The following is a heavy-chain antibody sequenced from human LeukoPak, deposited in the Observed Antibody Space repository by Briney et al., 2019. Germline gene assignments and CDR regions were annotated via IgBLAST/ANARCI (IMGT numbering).Heavy chain of an antibody. J-gene: IGHJ6*02. CDR1: GSIFSSYW. CDR3: ARSGTYYGMDV. Sequence: GASLQISCKASGSIFSSYWIGWVRPLPGKGLEWMGIIYPGDSDTRYSPSFQGQVTISVDKSISTAYLQWSSLKAWDTAMYYCARSGTYYGMDVWGQGTTVTVSS. D-gene: IGHD3-10*01. V-gene: IGHV5-51*01. CDR2: IYPGDSDT.